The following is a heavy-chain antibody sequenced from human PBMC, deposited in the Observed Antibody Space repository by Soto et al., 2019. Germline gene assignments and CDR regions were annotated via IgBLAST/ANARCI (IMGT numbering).Heavy chain of an antibody. V-gene: IGHV5-51*01. CDR2: IYPGDSDT. CDR1: GYSFTNKW. D-gene: IGHD6-19*01. Sequence: GESLKISCKGFGYSFTNKWIGWVRQMPGKGLEWMGVIYPGDSDTRYSPSFQGQVTISVDKSISTAYLQWSSLKASDTALYFCARRDRSGWFDAFDVWGQGTKLTVSS. CDR3: ARRDRSGWFDAFDV. J-gene: IGHJ3*01.